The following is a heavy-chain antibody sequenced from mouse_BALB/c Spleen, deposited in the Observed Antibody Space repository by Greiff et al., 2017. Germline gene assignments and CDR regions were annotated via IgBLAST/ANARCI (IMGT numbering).Heavy chain of an antibody. D-gene: IGHD6-1*01. V-gene: IGHV1-4*01. CDR2: INPSSGYT. CDR1: GYTFTSYT. J-gene: IGHJ3*01. CDR3: ARFLCAAWFAY. Sequence: QVQLQQSGAELARPGASVKMSCKASGYTFTSYTMHWVKQRPGQGLEWIGYINPSSGYTNYNQKFKDKATLTADKSSSTAYMQLSSLTSEDSAVYYCARFLCAAWFAYWGQGTLVTVSA.